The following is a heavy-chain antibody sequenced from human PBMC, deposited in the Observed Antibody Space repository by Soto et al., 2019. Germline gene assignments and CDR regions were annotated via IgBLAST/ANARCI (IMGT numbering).Heavy chain of an antibody. CDR1: GFTISSYS. CDR2: ISSSSSYI. D-gene: IGHD6-19*01. V-gene: IGHV3-21*01. CDR3: ARMQWPAYYFDY. J-gene: IGHJ4*02. Sequence: EVQLVESGGGLVKPGGSLRLSCEASGFTISSYSMNWVRQALGKGLEWVSSISSSSSYIYYADSVKGRFTSSRDNAKNSLYLQMNSLRAEDTAVYYCARMQWPAYYFDYWGQGTLVTVSS.